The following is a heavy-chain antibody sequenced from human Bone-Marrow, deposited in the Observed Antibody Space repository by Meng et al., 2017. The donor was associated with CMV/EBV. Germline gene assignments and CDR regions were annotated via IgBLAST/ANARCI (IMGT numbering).Heavy chain of an antibody. D-gene: IGHD6-6*01. J-gene: IGHJ6*04. V-gene: IGHV4-34*01. CDR3: ARGFGHSSSFGKHYYYYYGMDV. Sequence: SETLSLTCAVYGGSFSGYYWSWIRQPPGKGLEWIGEINHSGSTNYNPSLKSRVTISVDTSKNQFSLKLSSVTAADTAVYYCARGFGHSSSFGKHYYYYYGMDVWGKGTTVTVSS. CDR1: GGSFSGYY. CDR2: INHSGST.